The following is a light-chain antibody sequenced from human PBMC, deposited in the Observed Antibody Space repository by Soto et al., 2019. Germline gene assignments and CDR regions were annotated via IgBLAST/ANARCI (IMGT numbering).Light chain of an antibody. V-gene: IGKV1-5*01. CDR3: QQYNSYSRGT. CDR2: DAS. CDR1: QSVSSS. Sequence: TQSPGTLSLSPGERATLSCRASQSVSSSYLAWYQQKPGKAPNPLIYDASSLKSRVPARFSGSGSGTEFTLTISSLQPDDFATYYCQQYNSYSRGTFGQGTKVDIK. J-gene: IGKJ1*01.